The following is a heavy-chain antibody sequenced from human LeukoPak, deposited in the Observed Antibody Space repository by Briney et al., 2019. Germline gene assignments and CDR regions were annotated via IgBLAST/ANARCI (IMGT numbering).Heavy chain of an antibody. D-gene: IGHD3-3*02. J-gene: IGHJ4*02. CDR3: ARGPLAIGPFDY. CDR2: ISSSSSYI. Sequence: GGSLRLSCAASGFTFSSYSMNWVRQAPGKGLEWVSSISSSSSYIYYADSVKGRFTISRDNAKNSLYLQMNSLRAEDTAVYYCARGPLAIGPFDYWGQGTLVTVSS. CDR1: GFTFSSYS. V-gene: IGHV3-21*04.